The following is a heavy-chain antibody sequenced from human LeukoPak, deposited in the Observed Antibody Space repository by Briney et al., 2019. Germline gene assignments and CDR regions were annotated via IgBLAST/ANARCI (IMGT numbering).Heavy chain of an antibody. V-gene: IGHV4-39*01. CDR1: GGSISSSNYY. CDR3: ARGGGGSVFFWSYNAFDI. D-gene: IGHD3-3*01. J-gene: IGHJ3*02. CDR2: IYYSGST. Sequence: PSETLSLTCTVSGGSISSSNYYWGWIRQPPGKGLEWIGSIYYSGSTYYNPSPKSRVTISVDTSKNQFSLKLSSVTAADTAVYYCARGGGGSVFFWSYNAFDIWGQGTMVTVSS.